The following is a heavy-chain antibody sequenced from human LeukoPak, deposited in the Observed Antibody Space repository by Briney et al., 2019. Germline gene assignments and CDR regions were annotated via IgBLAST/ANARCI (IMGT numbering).Heavy chain of an antibody. CDR3: AKTYSSTWSDWYFDL. D-gene: IGHD6-13*01. V-gene: IGHV3-23*01. J-gene: IGHJ2*01. Sequence: GGSLRLSCAASGFTFSSYAMSWVRQAPGKGLEWVSSISYSGGSTYYADAVKGRFTISRDNSKNTLFLQMNSLRAEDTAVYYCAKTYSSTWSDWYFDLWGRGTLVTVSS. CDR1: GFTFSSYA. CDR2: ISYSGGST.